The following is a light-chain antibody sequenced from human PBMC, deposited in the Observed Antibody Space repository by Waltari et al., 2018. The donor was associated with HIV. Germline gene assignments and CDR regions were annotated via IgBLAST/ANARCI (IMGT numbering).Light chain of an antibody. CDR1: QSLLRSNGYNY. J-gene: IGKJ2*01. V-gene: IGKV2-30*02. CDR2: QGS. Sequence: DIVMTQSPLSLPVTPGEPASISCRSSQSLLRSNGYNYLDWFLQKPGQSPRRLIYQGSNRDSGVPDRFSGSGSGTDFTLKISRVEAEDVGLYYCMQGSHWPHTLGQGTKLEIK. CDR3: MQGSHWPHT.